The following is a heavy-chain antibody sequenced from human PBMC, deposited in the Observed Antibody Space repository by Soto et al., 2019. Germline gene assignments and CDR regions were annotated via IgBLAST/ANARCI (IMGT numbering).Heavy chain of an antibody. CDR1: GGSFSGYY. CDR2: INHSGST. Sequence: SETLSLTCAVYGGSFSGYYWSWIRQPPGKGLEWIGEINHSGSTNYNPSLKSRVTISVDTSKNQFSLKLSSVTAADTAVYYCARRSSSWYLRAAPYYFDYWGQGTLVTVSS. D-gene: IGHD6-13*01. V-gene: IGHV4-34*01. CDR3: ARRSSSWYLRAAPYYFDY. J-gene: IGHJ4*02.